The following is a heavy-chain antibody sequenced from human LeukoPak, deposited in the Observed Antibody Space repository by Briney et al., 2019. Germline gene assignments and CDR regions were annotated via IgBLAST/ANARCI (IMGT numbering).Heavy chain of an antibody. D-gene: IGHD2-15*01. CDR1: RDSIIMDTYY. J-gene: IGHJ5*02. V-gene: IGHV4-39*01. CDR3: ARKTRYCSTGRCNWDA. Sequence: PSQTLSPTCIVSRDSIIMDTYYWGWIRHPPWNGLEWSGSIFYRGRTSYNPSRERPVSMSEDSPTKQSSLRLTSVTAKDTAVYFCARKTRYCSTGRCNWDAWRQGILVSAPS. CDR2: IFYRGRT.